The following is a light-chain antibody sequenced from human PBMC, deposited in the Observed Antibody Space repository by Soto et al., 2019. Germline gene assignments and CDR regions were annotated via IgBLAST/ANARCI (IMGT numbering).Light chain of an antibody. Sequence: QSALTQPASVSGSPGQSITISCTGASSDVGTYNLVSWYQQHPGKAPKLMIYEVSKRPSGVSNRFSGSKSGNTASLTISGLQAEDEADYYCRSYAGSNTLYVFGTGTKVTVL. J-gene: IGLJ1*01. CDR3: RSYAGSNTLYV. CDR2: EVS. CDR1: SSDVGTYNL. V-gene: IGLV2-23*02.